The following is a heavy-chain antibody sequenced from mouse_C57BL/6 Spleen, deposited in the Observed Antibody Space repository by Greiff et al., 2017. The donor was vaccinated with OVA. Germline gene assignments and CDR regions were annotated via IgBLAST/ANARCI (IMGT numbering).Heavy chain of an antibody. J-gene: IGHJ4*01. V-gene: IGHV14-3*01. CDR2: IDPANGNT. Sequence: EVQLQQSVAELVRPGASVKLSCTASGFNIKNTYMHFVKQRPEQGLEWIGRIDPANGNTKYAPKFQGKATITADTSSNTAYLQLSSLTSEDTAIYYCARGGAMDYWGQGTSVTVSS. CDR1: GFNIKNTY. CDR3: ARGGAMDY.